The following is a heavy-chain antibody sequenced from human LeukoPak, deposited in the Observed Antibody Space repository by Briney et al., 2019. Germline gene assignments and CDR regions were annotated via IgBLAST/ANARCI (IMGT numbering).Heavy chain of an antibody. D-gene: IGHD2-15*01. V-gene: IGHV3-20*04. CDR3: ARAGIYCSGRSCYSWFDP. Sequence: GGSPRLSCAASGFTFDDYGMSWVRQAPGKGLEWVSGINWNGGSTGYADSVKGRFTISRDNAKNSLYLQMNSLRAEDTALYYCARAGIYCSGRSCYSWFDPWGQGTLVTVSS. CDR2: INWNGGST. J-gene: IGHJ5*02. CDR1: GFTFDDYG.